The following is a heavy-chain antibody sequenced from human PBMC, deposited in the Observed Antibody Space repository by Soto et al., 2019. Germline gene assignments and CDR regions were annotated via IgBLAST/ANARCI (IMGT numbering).Heavy chain of an antibody. CDR1: GYTFTSYA. D-gene: IGHD6-13*01. Sequence: ASVKVSCKASGYTFTSYAMHWVRQAPGQRLEWMGWINAGNGNTKYSQKFQGRVTITRDTSASTAYMELSSLRSEDTAVYYCARAPPIAGSWADAFDIWGQGTMVTVS. J-gene: IGHJ3*02. CDR3: ARAPPIAGSWADAFDI. V-gene: IGHV1-3*01. CDR2: INAGNGNT.